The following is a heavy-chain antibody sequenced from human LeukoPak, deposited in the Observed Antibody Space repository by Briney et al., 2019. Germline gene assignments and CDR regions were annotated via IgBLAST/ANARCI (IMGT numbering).Heavy chain of an antibody. CDR1: GGSISSYY. Sequence: SETLSLTCTVSGGSISSYYWSWIRQPAGKGLEWIGRVYTSGSPNYNPSLESRVTMSVDTSKNQFSLNLSSVTAAGTAVYYCARGGYGASSGFDYWGQGTLVTVSS. D-gene: IGHD4-23*01. J-gene: IGHJ4*02. CDR3: ARGGYGASSGFDY. CDR2: VYTSGSP. V-gene: IGHV4-4*07.